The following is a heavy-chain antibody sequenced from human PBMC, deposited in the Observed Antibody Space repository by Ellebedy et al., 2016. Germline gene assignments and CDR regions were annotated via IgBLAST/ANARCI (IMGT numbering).Heavy chain of an antibody. V-gene: IGHV1-18*04. CDR2: VSPYNGRT. J-gene: IGHJ4*02. CDR1: GYTLISYP. CDR3: ARDNGTSSSLDY. Sequence: ASVKVSCKASGYTLISYPITWVRQAPGQGLEWMAWVSPYNGRTNYAQKFLGRVTLTTDRSTNTVYMDLRSLTSADTAVYFCARDNGTSSSLDYWGQGTLVSVSS. D-gene: IGHD6-6*01.